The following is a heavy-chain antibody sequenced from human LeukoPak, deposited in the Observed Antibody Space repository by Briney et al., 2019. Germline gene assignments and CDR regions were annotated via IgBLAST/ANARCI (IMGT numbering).Heavy chain of an antibody. J-gene: IGHJ5*02. V-gene: IGHV5-10-1*01. Sequence: GESLKISCKGSGYSFTSYCISWVRQMPGKGLEWMGRIDPSDSYTNYSPSFQGHVTISADKSISTAYLQWSSLKASDTAMYYCARYSWIQLWFDPWGQGTLVTVSS. D-gene: IGHD5-18*01. CDR3: ARYSWIQLWFDP. CDR1: GYSFTSYC. CDR2: IDPSDSYT.